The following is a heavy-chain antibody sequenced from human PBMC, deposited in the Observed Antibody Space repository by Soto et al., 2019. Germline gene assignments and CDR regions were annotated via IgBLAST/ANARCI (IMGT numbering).Heavy chain of an antibody. J-gene: IGHJ4*02. CDR3: ARDKITGLFDY. Sequence: PSETLSLTCAVYGGSFSGYNWTWIRQLPATGLEWIGEINHSGSTNYNPPLKSRVTISVDTSKNQLSLKLTSVTAAATAVYYCARDKITGLFDYWGQGTLVT. CDR2: INHSGST. CDR1: GGSFSGYN. V-gene: IGHV4-34*01. D-gene: IGHD2-8*02.